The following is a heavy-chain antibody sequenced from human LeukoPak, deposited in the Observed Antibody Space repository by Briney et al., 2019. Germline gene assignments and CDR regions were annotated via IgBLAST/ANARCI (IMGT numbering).Heavy chain of an antibody. J-gene: IGHJ3*02. D-gene: IGHD5-24*01. CDR3: ARDRLGDGYNKKSRAFDI. CDR2: IRSKANTYAT. CDR1: GFTFSGSA. V-gene: IGHV3-73*01. Sequence: GGSLRLSCAASGFTFSGSAMHWVRQASGKGLEWVGRIRSKANTYATAYAASVKGRFTISRDDSKNTAYLQMNSLKTEDTAVYYCARDRLGDGYNKKSRAFDIWGQGTMVTVSS.